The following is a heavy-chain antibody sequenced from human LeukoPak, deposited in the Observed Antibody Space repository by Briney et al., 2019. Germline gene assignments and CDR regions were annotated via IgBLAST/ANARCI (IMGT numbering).Heavy chain of an antibody. CDR3: ARAPSEIGGYHPEYSRH. Sequence: PGGSLRLSCAASGFTFSTYWMHWVRQAPGKGLVWVSRIKSDGSTNYADSVKGRFTISRDNAKNTVSLQMNSLRPEDTGVYYCARAPSEIGGYHPEYSRHWGQGTLVTVSS. D-gene: IGHD3-22*01. CDR2: IKSDGST. J-gene: IGHJ1*01. CDR1: GFTFSTYW. V-gene: IGHV3-74*01.